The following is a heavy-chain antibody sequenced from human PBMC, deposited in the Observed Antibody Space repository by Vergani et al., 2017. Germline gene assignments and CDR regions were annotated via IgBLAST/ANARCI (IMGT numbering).Heavy chain of an antibody. J-gene: IGHJ5*02. D-gene: IGHD3-22*01. Sequence: QVQLQESGPGLVKPSQTLSLTCTVSGGSISSGDYYWSWIRQPPGKGLELIGYIYYSGSTYYNPSLKSRVTISVDTSKNLFSLKLSSVTAADTAVYYCASGITMIVVVTSEGSWFDPWGQGTLVTVSS. V-gene: IGHV4-30-4*01. CDR3: ASGITMIVVVTSEGSWFDP. CDR2: IYYSGST. CDR1: GGSISSGDYY.